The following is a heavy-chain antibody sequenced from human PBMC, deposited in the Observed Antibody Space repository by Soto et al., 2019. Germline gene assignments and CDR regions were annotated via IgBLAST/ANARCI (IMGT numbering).Heavy chain of an antibody. J-gene: IGHJ6*02. CDR2: IWYDGSNK. CDR3: AREWGLRRKVYYYYGMDV. V-gene: IGHV3-33*01. CDR1: GFTFSSYG. D-gene: IGHD2-21*02. Sequence: QVQLVESGGGVVQPGRSLSLSCAASGFTFSSYGMHWVRQAPGKGLEWVAVIWYDGSNKYYADSVKGRFTISRDNSKNTLYLQMNRLRAEDTAVYYCAREWGLRRKVYYYYGMDVWGQGTTVTVSS.